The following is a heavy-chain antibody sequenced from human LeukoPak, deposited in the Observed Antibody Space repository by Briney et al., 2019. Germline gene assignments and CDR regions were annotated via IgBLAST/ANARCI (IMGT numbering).Heavy chain of an antibody. Sequence: ASVKVSCKASGYTFTSYGISWVRQAPGQGLEGMGWISAYNGNTNYAQKLQGRVTMTTDTSTSTAYMELRSLRSDDTAVYYCARAKLWFGEFYYFDYWGQGTLVTVSS. V-gene: IGHV1-18*04. CDR3: ARAKLWFGEFYYFDY. D-gene: IGHD3-10*01. CDR1: GYTFTSYG. J-gene: IGHJ4*02. CDR2: ISAYNGNT.